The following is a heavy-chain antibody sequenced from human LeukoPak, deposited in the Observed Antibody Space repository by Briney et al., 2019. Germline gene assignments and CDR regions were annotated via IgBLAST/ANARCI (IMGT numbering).Heavy chain of an antibody. Sequence: GASVKVSCKASGYAFTSYAMHWVCQAPGQRLEWMGWINAGNGNTKYSQKFQGRVTITRDTSASTAYMELSSLRSEDTAVYYCARGSNWGSYFDYWGQGTLVTVSS. CDR1: GYAFTSYA. CDR3: ARGSNWGSYFDY. CDR2: INAGNGNT. V-gene: IGHV1-3*01. J-gene: IGHJ4*02. D-gene: IGHD7-27*01.